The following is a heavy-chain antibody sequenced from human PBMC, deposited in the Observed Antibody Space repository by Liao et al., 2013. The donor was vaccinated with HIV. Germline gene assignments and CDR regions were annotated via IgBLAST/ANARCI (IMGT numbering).Heavy chain of an antibody. CDR3: ARGAQKWIHTPRY. Sequence: QLQLQESGPGLVKPSETLSLTCTVSSGSISSSSYYWGWIRQPPGKGLEWIGSVYYSGSTYYNPSLKSRVTISMDMSKNQFSLNLTSVTAADTAVYYCARGAQKWIHTPRYWGQGSLVRVSS. V-gene: IGHV4-39*02. CDR2: VYYSGST. J-gene: IGHJ4*02. CDR1: SGSISSSSYY. D-gene: IGHD5-18*01.